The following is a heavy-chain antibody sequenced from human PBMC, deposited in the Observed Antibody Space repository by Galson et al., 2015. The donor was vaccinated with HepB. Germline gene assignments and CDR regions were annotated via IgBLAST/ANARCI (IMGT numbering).Heavy chain of an antibody. CDR2: ISSSSSYI. Sequence: SLRLSCAASEFTFSSYSMNWVRQAPGKGLEWVSYISSSSSYIYYADSVKGRFTISRDNAKNSLYLQMNSLRAEDTAVYYCARDRDYGDDYVGPGDAFDIWGQGTMVIVSS. J-gene: IGHJ3*02. D-gene: IGHD4-17*01. CDR3: ARDRDYGDDYVGPGDAFDI. V-gene: IGHV3-21*01. CDR1: EFTFSSYS.